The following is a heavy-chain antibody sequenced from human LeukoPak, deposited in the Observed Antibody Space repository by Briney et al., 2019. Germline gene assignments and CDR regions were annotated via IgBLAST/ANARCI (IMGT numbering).Heavy chain of an antibody. CDR3: TRDRGWQQFDY. Sequence: GGSLRLSCAASRFTFSSYGMHWVRQAPGKGLERVANIKEDGSEKYYVDSVKGRFTISRDNAKNSLYLQMSSLRDDDTAVYYCTRDRGWQQFDYWGQGTLVTVSS. CDR1: RFTFSSYG. CDR2: IKEDGSEK. V-gene: IGHV3-7*01. D-gene: IGHD5-24*01. J-gene: IGHJ4*02.